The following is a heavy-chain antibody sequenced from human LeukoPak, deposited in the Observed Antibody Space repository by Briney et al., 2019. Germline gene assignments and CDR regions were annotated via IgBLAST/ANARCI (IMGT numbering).Heavy chain of an antibody. CDR2: ITSNLATI. J-gene: IGHJ4*02. V-gene: IGHV3-48*02. D-gene: IGHD2-21*01. CDR1: GFTFNLYS. CDR3: ARSVEGHFDY. Sequence: GGSLRLSCAASGFTFNLYSMNWVRQAPGKGLEWISYITSNLATIRYADSVRGRFTISRDNAGKSLFLHMNSLRDDDTAVYYCARSVEGHFDYWGQGTLVTVSS.